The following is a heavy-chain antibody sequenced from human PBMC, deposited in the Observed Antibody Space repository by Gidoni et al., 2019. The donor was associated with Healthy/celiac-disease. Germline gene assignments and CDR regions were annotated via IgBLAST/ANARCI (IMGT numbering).Heavy chain of an antibody. CDR3: ARVRARHDSSGGLDL. J-gene: IGHJ5*02. V-gene: IGHV1-46*03. CDR1: GYPVTSYY. Sequence: QGQLVQSGAEVKKPGASVKVSCKPSGYPVTSYYMHWVRQAPGQGLEWMGISNPSGGSTRYAQKFQGRVTMTRDTSTSTVYMELSSLRSDDTAVYSCARVRARHDSSGGLDLWGQGTLVTVSS. CDR2: SNPSGGST. D-gene: IGHD3-22*01.